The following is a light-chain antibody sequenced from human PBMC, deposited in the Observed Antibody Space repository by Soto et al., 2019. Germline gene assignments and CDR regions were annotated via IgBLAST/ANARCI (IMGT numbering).Light chain of an antibody. CDR3: MQALQTPPT. J-gene: IGKJ1*01. Sequence: IVMTQSPLSPPVTPGEPASISCRSSQSLLHSNGYNYLDWYLQKPGQSPQLLIYLGSNRASGVPDRFSGSGSGTDFTLRISRVEAEDVGVYYCMQALQTPPTFGQGTKVDIK. V-gene: IGKV2-28*01. CDR2: LGS. CDR1: QSLLHSNGYNY.